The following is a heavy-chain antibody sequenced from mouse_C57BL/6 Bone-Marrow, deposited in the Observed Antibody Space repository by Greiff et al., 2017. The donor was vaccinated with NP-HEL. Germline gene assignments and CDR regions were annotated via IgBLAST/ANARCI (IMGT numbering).Heavy chain of an antibody. Sequence: VQLQQSGGDLVKPGGSLKLSCAASGFTFSSYGMSWVRQTPDKRLEWVATISSGGSYTYYPDSVKGRFTISRDNAKNTLYLQMSSLKSEDTAMYYCARQMIYYGSSFDYWGQGTTLTVSS. CDR3: ARQMIYYGSSFDY. V-gene: IGHV5-6*01. D-gene: IGHD1-1*01. CDR2: ISSGGSYT. CDR1: GFTFSSYG. J-gene: IGHJ2*01.